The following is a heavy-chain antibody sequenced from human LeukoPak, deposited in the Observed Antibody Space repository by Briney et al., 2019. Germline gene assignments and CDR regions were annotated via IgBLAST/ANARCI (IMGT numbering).Heavy chain of an antibody. Sequence: SLKVSCKASGGTFSSYAISWVRQAPGQGLEWMGGIIPIFGTANYAQKFQGRVTITADESTSTAYMELSSLRSEDTAVYYCARKRLKQQLVDYWGQGTLVTVSS. J-gene: IGHJ4*02. V-gene: IGHV1-69*13. D-gene: IGHD6-13*01. CDR2: IIPIFGTA. CDR1: GGTFSSYA. CDR3: ARKRLKQQLVDY.